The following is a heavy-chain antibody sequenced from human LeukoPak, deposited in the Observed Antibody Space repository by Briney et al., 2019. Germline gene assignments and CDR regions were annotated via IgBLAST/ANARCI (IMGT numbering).Heavy chain of an antibody. V-gene: IGHV7-4-1*02. CDR2: INTNTGNP. Sequence: ASVKVSCKASGYTFTSYAMNWVRQAPGQGLEWMGWINTNTGNPTYAQGFTGRFVFSLDTSVSTAYLQISSLKAEDTAVYYCARESWFGELYYYYYYMDVWGKGTTVTVSS. CDR1: GYTFTSYA. CDR3: ARESWFGELYYYYYYMDV. D-gene: IGHD3-10*01. J-gene: IGHJ6*03.